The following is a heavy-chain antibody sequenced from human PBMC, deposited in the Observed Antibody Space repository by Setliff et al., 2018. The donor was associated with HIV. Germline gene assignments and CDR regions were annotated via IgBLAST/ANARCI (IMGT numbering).Heavy chain of an antibody. V-gene: IGHV4-59*11. D-gene: IGHD3-22*01. CDR2: IHYSGTT. Sequence: SETLSLTCTVSNGSLTSHYWSWIRQPPGKGLEWIGYIHYSGTTYYNPSLQSRVTMAVDTSKNQLSLKLTSMTAADTAVYYCARDPHYFDRSGYYSYFYFDFWGQGTLVTVSS. CDR3: ARDPHYFDRSGYYSYFYFDF. J-gene: IGHJ4*02. CDR1: NGSLTSHY.